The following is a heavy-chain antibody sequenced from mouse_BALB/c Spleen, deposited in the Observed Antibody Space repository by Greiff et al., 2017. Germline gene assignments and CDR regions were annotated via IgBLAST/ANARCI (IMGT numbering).Heavy chain of an antibody. D-gene: IGHD2-2*01. Sequence: EVKLMESGGGLVQPGGSMKLSCVASGFTFSNYWMNWVRQSPEKGLEWVAEIRLKSNNYATHYAESVKGRFTISRDDSKSSVYLQMNNLRAEDTGIYYCTRHGYYYAMDYWGQGTSVTVSS. CDR3: TRHGYYYAMDY. J-gene: IGHJ4*01. CDR1: GFTFSNYW. CDR2: IRLKSNNYAT. V-gene: IGHV6-6*02.